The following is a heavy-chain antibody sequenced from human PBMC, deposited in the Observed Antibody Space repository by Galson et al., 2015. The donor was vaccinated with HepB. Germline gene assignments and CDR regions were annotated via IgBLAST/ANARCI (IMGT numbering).Heavy chain of an antibody. CDR2: NIPTLGIT. CDR3: ARSPYDYIWGTYRSVTFDV. V-gene: IGHV1-69*10. D-gene: IGHD3-16*02. CDR1: GGTFRHYA. J-gene: IGHJ3*01. Sequence: SVKVSCKASGGTFRHYAISRMRQLPGQGLEWMGGNIPTLGITKNAQKFQGRLTITADESTSTANLELSSLTSEDTAIYYCARSPYDYIWGTYRSVTFDVWGQGTKVTVSS.